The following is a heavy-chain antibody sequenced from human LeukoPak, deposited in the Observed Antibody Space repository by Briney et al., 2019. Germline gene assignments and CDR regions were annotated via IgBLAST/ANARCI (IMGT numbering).Heavy chain of an antibody. CDR2: ISASRGIT. V-gene: IGHV3-48*01. J-gene: IGHJ6*03. D-gene: IGHD3-3*01. CDR3: VRGSLASGVVVYYYYYLDV. CDR1: GFNYSSYT. Sequence: GGSLRLSCAASGFNYSSYTMNWVRQAPGMGLEWLSYISASRGITYYADSVKGRFTISRDNAKNSLYLQMNSLRAEDTAVYYCVRGSLASGVVVYYYYYLDVWGKGATVTVSS.